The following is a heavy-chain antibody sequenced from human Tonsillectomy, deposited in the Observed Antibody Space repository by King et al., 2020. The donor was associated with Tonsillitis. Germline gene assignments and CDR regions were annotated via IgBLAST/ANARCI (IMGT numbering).Heavy chain of an antibody. J-gene: IGHJ4*02. CDR3: GKARLVEMATSIDF. Sequence: VQLVESGGGVVQPGGSLRLSCEASGFTFSTYGIHWVRQAPGKELEWVTFIRYDGSDKYYADSVKGRFTISKDNFKNTVYLQMNSLRVEDTAVYYCGKARLVEMATSIDFWGQGTLVTVSS. CDR2: IRYDGSDK. D-gene: IGHD5-24*01. CDR1: GFTFSTYG. V-gene: IGHV3-30*02.